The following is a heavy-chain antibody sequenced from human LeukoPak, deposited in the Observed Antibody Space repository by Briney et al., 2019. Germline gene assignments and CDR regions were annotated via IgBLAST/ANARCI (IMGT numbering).Heavy chain of an antibody. D-gene: IGHD6-13*01. Sequence: TSETLSLTCTVSGGSISSGSYYWSWIRQPAGKGLKWIGRIYASGSTNYNPSLKSRVTISVDTSKNQFSLKLSSVTAADTAVYYCARENSSSWYGTWGQGTLVTVSS. J-gene: IGHJ4*02. CDR1: GGSISSGSYY. CDR2: IYASGST. V-gene: IGHV4-61*02. CDR3: ARENSSSWYGT.